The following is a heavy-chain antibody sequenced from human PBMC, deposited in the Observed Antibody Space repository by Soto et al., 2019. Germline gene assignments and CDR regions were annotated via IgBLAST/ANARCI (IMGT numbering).Heavy chain of an antibody. D-gene: IGHD3-22*01. CDR2: IYYSGSP. CDR1: GGSISNYY. Sequence: PSETLSLTCTVSGGSISNYYWSWIRQHPGKGLEWIGYIYYSGSPYYNPSLKSRVTISVDTSKNHFSLKLSSVTAADTAVYYCAKVVNYYDSSGYYYGRFDAFDIWGQGTMVTVSS. V-gene: IGHV4-59*06. J-gene: IGHJ3*02. CDR3: AKVVNYYDSSGYYYGRFDAFDI.